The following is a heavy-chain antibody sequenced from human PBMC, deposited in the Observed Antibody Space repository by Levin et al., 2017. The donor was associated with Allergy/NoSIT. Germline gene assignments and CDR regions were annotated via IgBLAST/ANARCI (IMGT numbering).Heavy chain of an antibody. V-gene: IGHV4-34*01. CDR1: GGSFRGYY. Sequence: GSLRLSCAVYGGSFRGYYWTWLRHLPGKGLEWIGEITHSGTTNYNPSLQSRVTISVDTSKKQFSLNLNSVTAADTAVYYCARYSGSGKNYMDVWDKGTTVTVSS. D-gene: IGHD3-10*01. J-gene: IGHJ6*03. CDR3: ARYSGSGKNYMDV. CDR2: ITHSGTT.